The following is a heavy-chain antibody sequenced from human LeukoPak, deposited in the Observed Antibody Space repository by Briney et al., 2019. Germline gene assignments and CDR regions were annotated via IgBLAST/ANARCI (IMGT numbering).Heavy chain of an antibody. CDR2: VYYSGST. D-gene: IGHD2-21*02. CDR3: ASNTATVFDY. J-gene: IGHJ4*02. CDR1: GDFITAYY. V-gene: IGHV4-59*01. Sequence: SETLSLTCTVSGDFITAYYWSWVRQPPGKGLEWIGYVYYSGSTEYNPSLRSRVTISLEMSKHQFSLNLTSVTAADTAVYYCASNTATVFDYWGQGALVTVSS.